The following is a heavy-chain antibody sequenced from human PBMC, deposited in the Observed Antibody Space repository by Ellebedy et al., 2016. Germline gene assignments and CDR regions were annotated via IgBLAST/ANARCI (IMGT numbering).Heavy chain of an antibody. CDR3: ARGLPTTVYDY. V-gene: IGHV4-34*01. D-gene: IGHD4-11*01. Sequence: SETLSLXCAVYGGSLSDYYWSWIRQPPGKGLEWIGEINHSGSTNYNPSLKSRVTISVDTSKNQFSLKVTSVTAADTAVFYCARGLPTTVYDYWGQGSLVTVSS. CDR2: INHSGST. J-gene: IGHJ4*02. CDR1: GGSLSDYY.